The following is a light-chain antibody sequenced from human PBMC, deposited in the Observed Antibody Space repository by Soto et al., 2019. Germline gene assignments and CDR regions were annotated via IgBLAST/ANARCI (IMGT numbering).Light chain of an antibody. V-gene: IGKV4-1*01. J-gene: IGKJ1*01. CDR1: QSVLYSSNNKNY. Sequence: DSRMTQRQRSLIVSLGERATINCKSSQSVLYSSNNKNYLAWYQQKPGQPPKLLIYWASTRESGVPDRFSGSGSGTDCTLTIICLQAEDVALYYCHHDYSPPGTCARGTKVDIK. CDR2: WAS. CDR3: HHDYSPPGT.